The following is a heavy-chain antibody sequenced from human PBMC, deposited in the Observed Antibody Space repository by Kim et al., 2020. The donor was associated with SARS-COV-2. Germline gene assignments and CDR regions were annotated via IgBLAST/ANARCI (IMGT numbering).Heavy chain of an antibody. V-gene: IGHV3-66*01. J-gene: IGHJ4*02. CDR2: T. D-gene: IGHD3-16*01. Sequence: TCYADSVKGRFTITRDNSKNTLYLKMNDWRVEDTALYYCARGGPGYYFDYWGQGVLVTVSS. CDR3: ARGGPGYYFDY.